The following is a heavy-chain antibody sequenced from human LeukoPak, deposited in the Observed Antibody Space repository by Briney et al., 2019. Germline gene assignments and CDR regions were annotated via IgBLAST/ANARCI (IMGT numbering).Heavy chain of an antibody. J-gene: IGHJ4*02. V-gene: IGHV3-66*01. CDR3: ARGYCSSTSCSSFDY. CDR2: IYSGGST. CDR1: GFTVRSNY. Sequence: GGSLRLSCAASGFTVRSNYMSWVRQAPGKGLEWVSVIYSGGSTYYADSVKGRFTISRDNSKNTLYLQMNSLRAEDTAVYYCARGYCSSTSCSSFDYWGQGTLVTVSS. D-gene: IGHD2-2*01.